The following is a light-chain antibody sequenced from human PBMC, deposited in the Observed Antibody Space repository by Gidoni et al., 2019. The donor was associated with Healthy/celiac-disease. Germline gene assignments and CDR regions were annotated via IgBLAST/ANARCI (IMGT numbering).Light chain of an antibody. CDR3: QQSYSTPRT. CDR2: AAS. Sequence: DIQMTQSTSSLSASVGDRVTITCRASQSISSYLNWYQQKPGKAPKLLIYAASSLQSGVPSRFSVSGSGTDFTLTISSLQPEVFATYYCQQSYSTPRTFGQGPKVEIK. J-gene: IGKJ1*01. CDR1: QSISSY. V-gene: IGKV1-39*01.